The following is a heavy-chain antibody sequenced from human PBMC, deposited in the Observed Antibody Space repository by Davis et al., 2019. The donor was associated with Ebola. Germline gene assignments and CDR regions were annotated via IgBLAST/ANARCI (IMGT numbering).Heavy chain of an antibody. CDR3: ASLARLRFLEWFDP. V-gene: IGHV3-74*01. J-gene: IGHJ5*02. Sequence: PGGSLRLSCAASGFTFSSYWMHWVRQAPGKGLVWVSRINSDGSSTSYADSVKGRFTISRDNAKNTLYLQMNSLRAEDTAVYYCASLARLRFLEWFDPWGQGTLVTVSS. CDR2: INSDGSST. CDR1: GFTFSSYW. D-gene: IGHD3-3*01.